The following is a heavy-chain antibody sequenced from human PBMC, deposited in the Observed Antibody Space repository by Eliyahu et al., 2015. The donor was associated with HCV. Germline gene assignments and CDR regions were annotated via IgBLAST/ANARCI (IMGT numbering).Heavy chain of an antibody. D-gene: IGHD3-22*01. CDR2: XRSKAYGGTT. CDR3: TRDQGQMIVVDSNWFDP. J-gene: IGHJ5*02. Sequence: VQLVEXGGGLVQPGRSLRLSCTASGFTXXVYAXSWFRQAPGMGLEWVGFXRSKAYGGTTEYAASVKGRFTISRDDSKTIAYLQMNSLKTEDTAVYYCTRDQGQMIVVDSNWFDPWGQGTLVTVSS. CDR1: GFTXXVYA. V-gene: IGHV3-49*03.